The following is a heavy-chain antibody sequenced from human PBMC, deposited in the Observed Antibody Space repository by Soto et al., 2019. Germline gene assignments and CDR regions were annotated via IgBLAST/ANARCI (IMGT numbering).Heavy chain of an antibody. CDR1: GGSFSGYY. D-gene: IGHD5-12*01. CDR3: ARGAGYNYAFDI. V-gene: IGHV4-34*01. J-gene: IGHJ3*02. Sequence: SETLSLTCAVYGGSFSGYYWSWIRQPPGKGLEWIGEINHSGSTNYNPSLKSRVTISVDTSKNQFSLKLSSVTAADTAVHYCARGAGYNYAFDIWGQGTMVTVSS. CDR2: INHSGST.